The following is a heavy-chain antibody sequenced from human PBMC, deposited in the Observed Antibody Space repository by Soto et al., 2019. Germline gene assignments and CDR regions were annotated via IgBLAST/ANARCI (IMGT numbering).Heavy chain of an antibody. V-gene: IGHV3-30*18. J-gene: IGHJ6*02. Sequence: QVQLVESGGGVVQPGRSLRLSCAASGFSLRNNGMHWVRQAPGKGLEWVAVISYDGNNKYYADSVKGRFTISRDNSKNTVYLEMNNLRAEDTAMYYCAKGGSGNYLTYYYYYGMAVWGQGTTVTVSS. CDR3: AKGGSGNYLTYYYYYGMAV. CDR1: GFSLRNNG. CDR2: ISYDGNNK. D-gene: IGHD3-22*01.